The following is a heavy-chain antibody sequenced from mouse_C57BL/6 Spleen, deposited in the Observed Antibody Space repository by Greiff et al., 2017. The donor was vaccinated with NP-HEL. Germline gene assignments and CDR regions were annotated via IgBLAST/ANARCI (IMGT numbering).Heavy chain of an antibody. Sequence: QVTLKVSGPGILQTSQTLSLTCSFSGFSLSTSGMGVSWSRQPSGKGLEWLVHIYWDDDKRYNPSLKSRLTISKDTSRNQVFLKITSVDTADTATYYCARKDYGSSSWFAYWGQGTLVTVSA. V-gene: IGHV8-12*01. J-gene: IGHJ3*01. CDR3: ARKDYGSSSWFAY. CDR2: IYWDDDK. CDR1: GFSLSTSGMG. D-gene: IGHD1-1*01.